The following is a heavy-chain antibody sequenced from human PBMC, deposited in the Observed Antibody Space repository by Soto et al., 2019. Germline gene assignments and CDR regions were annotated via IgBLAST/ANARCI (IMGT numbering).Heavy chain of an antibody. CDR2: IRSKFNNYAT. D-gene: IGHD6-6*01. J-gene: IGHJ2*01. CDR3: TRYSSSSKWYFDG. Sequence: EVQLVESGGGLVQTGGSLKVSCAASGVTFSDSAMHWVRQASGNGLEWFGRIRSKFNNYATEYAASMKGRFTISRDDSKNTAYLQMNLLKTEDTAVYYCTRYSSSSKWYFDGWGRGTLVTVSS. CDR1: GVTFSDSA. V-gene: IGHV3-73*01.